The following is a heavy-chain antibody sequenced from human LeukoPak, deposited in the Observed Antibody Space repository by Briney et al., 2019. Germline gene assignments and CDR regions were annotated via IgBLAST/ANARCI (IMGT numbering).Heavy chain of an antibody. V-gene: IGHV4-34*01. D-gene: IGHD3-9*01. CDR2: INHSGST. J-gene: IGHJ5*02. Sequence: PSETLSLTCAVYGGSFSGYYWSWIRRPPGKGLEWIGEINHSGSTNYNPSLKSRVTISVDTSKNQFSLKLSSVTAADTAVYYCARPNYDILTGSNWFDPWGQGTLVTVSS. CDR3: ARPNYDILTGSNWFDP. CDR1: GGSFSGYY.